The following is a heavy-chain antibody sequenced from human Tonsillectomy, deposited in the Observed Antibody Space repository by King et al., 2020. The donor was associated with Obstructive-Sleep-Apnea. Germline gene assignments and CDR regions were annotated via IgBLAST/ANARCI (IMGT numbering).Heavy chain of an antibody. CDR1: GYTFTDHY. CDR3: ARDRRGSYWGGGLDV. V-gene: IGHV1-2*02. CDR2: INPNRGDT. J-gene: IGHJ6*02. Sequence: QLVQSGAAVKKPGASVKVSCKASGYTFTDHYMHWVRQAPGQGLEWLGWINPNRGDTTYAQKFQGRVTMTRDTSMTTAYMQLSRLRSDDTAVYYCARDRRGSYWGGGLDVWGQGTTVTVS. D-gene: IGHD1-26*01.